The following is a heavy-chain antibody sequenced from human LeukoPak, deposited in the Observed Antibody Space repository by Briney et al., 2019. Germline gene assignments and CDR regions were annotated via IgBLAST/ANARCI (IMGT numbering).Heavy chain of an antibody. Sequence: SETLSLTCIVSGGSITSNTYFWDWIRQTPGKGLEWIGSIYYSGSTYYNPSLKSRVTISLDTSKNQFSLKLSSVTAADTAVYYCARDYGKHYYDSSGYYRWGQGTLVTVSS. J-gene: IGHJ4*02. D-gene: IGHD3-22*01. V-gene: IGHV4-39*07. CDR3: ARDYGKHYYDSSGYYR. CDR2: IYYSGST. CDR1: GGSITSNTYF.